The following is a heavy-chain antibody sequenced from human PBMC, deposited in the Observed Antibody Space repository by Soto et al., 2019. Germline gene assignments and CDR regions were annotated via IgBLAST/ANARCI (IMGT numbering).Heavy chain of an antibody. CDR2: IKQDGSEK. CDR3: ARDHGSSPYYYYYGMDV. V-gene: IGHV3-7*01. D-gene: IGHD2-2*01. Sequence: GGSLRLSCAASGFTFSSYWMSWVRQAPGKGLEWVANIKQDGSEKYYVDSVKGRFTISRDNAKNSLYLQMNSLRAEDTAVYYCARDHGSSPYYYYYGMDVWGQGTTVTVSS. CDR1: GFTFSSYW. J-gene: IGHJ6*02.